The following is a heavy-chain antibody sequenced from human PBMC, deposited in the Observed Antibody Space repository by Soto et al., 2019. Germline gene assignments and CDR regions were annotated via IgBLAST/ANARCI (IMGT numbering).Heavy chain of an antibody. J-gene: IGHJ3*02. CDR1: GFTFSSYS. CDR3: ARDRGRWGIVVVPAVNAHDAFDI. Sequence: GGSLRLSCAASGFTFSSYSMNWVRQAPGKGLEWVSSISSSSSYIYYADSVKGRFTISRDNAKNSPYLQMNSLRAEDTAVYYCARDRGRWGIVVVPAVNAHDAFDIWGQGTMVTVSS. CDR2: ISSSSSYI. V-gene: IGHV3-21*01. D-gene: IGHD2-2*01.